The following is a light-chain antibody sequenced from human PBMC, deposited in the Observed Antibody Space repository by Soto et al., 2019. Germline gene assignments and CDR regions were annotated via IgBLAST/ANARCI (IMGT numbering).Light chain of an antibody. Sequence: DTQMTQSPSSLSASVGDIVTITCRASQTVRRYLNWYQQKPGKAPTLLIYAASTLESAVPPRFSGAGSETEFTLTINGLQPDDFATYYCQQTFSTPITFGQGTRL. CDR2: AAS. CDR3: QQTFSTPIT. CDR1: QTVRRY. V-gene: IGKV1-39*01. J-gene: IGKJ5*01.